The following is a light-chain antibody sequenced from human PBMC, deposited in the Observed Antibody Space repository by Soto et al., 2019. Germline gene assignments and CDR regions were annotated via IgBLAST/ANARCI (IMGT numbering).Light chain of an antibody. CDR2: GAS. V-gene: IGKV1-39*01. CDR3: QQSYTTPRT. CDR1: QNIRTY. J-gene: IGKJ1*01. Sequence: QMTQSPSSLSASVGARVTITCRASQNIRTYLNWYQQKPGKAPSLLIYGASTLQSGVPSRFSGSGSATDFTLTITSLQPADFATYYCQQSYTTPRTFGQGTKVEIK.